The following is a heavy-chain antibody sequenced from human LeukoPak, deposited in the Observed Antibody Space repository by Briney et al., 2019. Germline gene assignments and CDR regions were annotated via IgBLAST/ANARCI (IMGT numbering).Heavy chain of an antibody. J-gene: IGHJ4*02. CDR3: AKAERRATRFLEWLLYGYFDY. CDR1: GFTFSSYA. D-gene: IGHD3-3*01. CDR2: ISGSGGST. Sequence: GGSLRLSCAASGFTFSSYAMSWVRQAPGKGPEWVSAISGSGGSTYYADSVKGRFTISRDNSKNTLYLQMNSLRAEDTAVYYCAKAERRATRFLEWLLYGYFDYWGQGTLVTVSS. V-gene: IGHV3-23*01.